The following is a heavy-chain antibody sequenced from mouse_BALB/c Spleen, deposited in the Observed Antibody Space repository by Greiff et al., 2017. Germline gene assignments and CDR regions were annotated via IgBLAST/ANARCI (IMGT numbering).Heavy chain of an antibody. CDR2: IYPSDSYT. V-gene: IGHV1-69*02. CDR1: GYTFTSYW. CDR3: TTGWDDAMDY. J-gene: IGHJ4*01. D-gene: IGHD4-1*01. Sequence: QVQLQQPGAELVRPWASVKLSCKASGYTFTSYWINWVKQRPGQGLEWIGNIYPSDSYTNYNQKFKDKATLTVDKSSSTAYMQLSSPTSEDSAVYYCTTGWDDAMDYWGQGTSVTVSS.